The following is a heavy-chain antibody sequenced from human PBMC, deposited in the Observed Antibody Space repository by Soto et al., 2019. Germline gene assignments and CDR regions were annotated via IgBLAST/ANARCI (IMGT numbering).Heavy chain of an antibody. CDR1: GYTFTSYY. V-gene: IGHV1-46*03. CDR3: AREEMPTVNNYYYYMDV. J-gene: IGHJ6*03. Sequence: VSVKLYCNASGYTFTSYYIHWVRQAPGQGLEWMGVINPFDDSTIYAQRFQGRVTMTSDTSTSTVFMEVSSLRSEDTAVYHCAREEMPTVNNYYYYMDVWGKGTTVTVS. D-gene: IGHD4-4*01. CDR2: INPFDDST.